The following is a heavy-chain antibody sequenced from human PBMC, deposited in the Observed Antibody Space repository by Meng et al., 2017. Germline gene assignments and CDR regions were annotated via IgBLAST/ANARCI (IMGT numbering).Heavy chain of an antibody. Sequence: QVQAVQSGAAVKKPGASVQVSCKASGYTFTGYDLHWVRQAPGQGLEWIGRINPNSGGTSYAKKFQGRVTMTRDTSISTGYMELSRLRSDDTAVYYCARSERYVLGFDYWGQGTLVTVSS. D-gene: IGHD3-16*01. V-gene: IGHV1-2*06. CDR3: ARSERYVLGFDY. CDR2: INPNSGGT. CDR1: GYTFTGYD. J-gene: IGHJ4*02.